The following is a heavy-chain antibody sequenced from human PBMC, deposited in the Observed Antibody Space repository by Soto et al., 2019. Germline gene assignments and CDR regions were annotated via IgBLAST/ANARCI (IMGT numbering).Heavy chain of an antibody. V-gene: IGHV5-51*01. J-gene: IGHJ6*02. CDR1: GYSFTSYW. CDR3: ARHSLYTYSSGFFVAGPQGYYYGMGV. Sequence: PGESLKISCKGSGYSFTSYWIGWVRQMPGKGLECMGIIYPGDSDTRYSPSFQGQVTISADKSISTAYLQWSSLKASDTAMYYCARHSLYTYSSGFFVAGPQGYYYGMGVWGQGTTVTVSS. D-gene: IGHD6-19*01. CDR2: IYPGDSDT.